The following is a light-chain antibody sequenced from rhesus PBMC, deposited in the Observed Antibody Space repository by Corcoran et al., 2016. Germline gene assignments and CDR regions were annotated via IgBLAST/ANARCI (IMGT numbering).Light chain of an antibody. CDR2: SVS. J-gene: IGLJ6*01. V-gene: IGLV2-26*02. CDR3: CSYRSGSTFV. CDR1: SSGIASYSD. Sequence: QAALTQPPSVSKSLGQSVTISCPGTSSGIASYSDVSWYQQHPGKAPRLLIYSVSNRPSGVSDRFSGFKSGSTASLTISGLQAEDEAIDYCCSYRSGSTFVFGSGTKLTVL.